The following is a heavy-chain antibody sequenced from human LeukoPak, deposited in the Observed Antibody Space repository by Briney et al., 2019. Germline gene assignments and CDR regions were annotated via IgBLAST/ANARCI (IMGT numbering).Heavy chain of an antibody. CDR2: ISAYNGNT. Sequence: ASVTVSCKASGYTFTSYGISWVRQAPGQGLEWMGWISAYNGNTNYAQKLQGRVTMTADTSTSTAYMELRSLRSDDTAVYYCARVEWDPRYGMDVWGQGTTVTVSS. V-gene: IGHV1-18*01. D-gene: IGHD3-3*01. J-gene: IGHJ6*02. CDR1: GYTFTSYG. CDR3: ARVEWDPRYGMDV.